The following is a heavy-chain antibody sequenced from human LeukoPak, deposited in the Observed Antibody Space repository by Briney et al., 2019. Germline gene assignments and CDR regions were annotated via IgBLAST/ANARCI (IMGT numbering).Heavy chain of an antibody. V-gene: IGHV3-53*01. CDR2: IYSGGST. J-gene: IGHJ4*02. CDR3: ARRDDHNGRDY. Sequence: GGSLRLSCVVSGFTVSNNYMSWVRQAPRKGLEWVPLIYSGGSTYYADSVKGRFTISRDNSKNTVYLQMNSLRAEDTAMYYCARRDDHNGRDYWGQGTLVTVSS. CDR1: GFTVSNNY. D-gene: IGHD5-24*01.